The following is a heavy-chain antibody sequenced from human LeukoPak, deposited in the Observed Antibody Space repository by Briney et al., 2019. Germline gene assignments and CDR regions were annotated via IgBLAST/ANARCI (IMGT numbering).Heavy chain of an antibody. Sequence: PGGSLRLSCAASGFSFSIFAMHWVRQAPGKRLEYVSAITSNGGSTYYADSVKGRFTISRDNAKNSLYLQMNSLRAEDTAMYYCARTHAPYCGSTSCLSFDYWGQGTLLTVSS. D-gene: IGHD2-2*01. CDR1: GFSFSIFA. J-gene: IGHJ4*02. CDR3: ARTHAPYCGSTSCLSFDY. CDR2: ITSNGGST. V-gene: IGHV3-64*02.